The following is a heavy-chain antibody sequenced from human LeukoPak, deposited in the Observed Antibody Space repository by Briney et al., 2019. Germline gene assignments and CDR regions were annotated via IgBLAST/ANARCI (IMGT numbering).Heavy chain of an antibody. J-gene: IGHJ4*02. Sequence: PSQTLSLTCAVSGGSIGSGGYSWSWIRQPPGKGLEWIGYIYHSGSTYYNPSLKSRVTISVDRSKNQFPLKLSSVTAADTAVYYCAGTADTAMDYWGQGTLVTVSS. CDR1: GGSIGSGGYS. CDR3: AGTADTAMDY. D-gene: IGHD5-18*01. V-gene: IGHV4-30-2*01. CDR2: IYHSGST.